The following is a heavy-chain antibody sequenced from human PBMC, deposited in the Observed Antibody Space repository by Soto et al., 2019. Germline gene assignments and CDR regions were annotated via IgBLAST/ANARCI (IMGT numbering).Heavy chain of an antibody. V-gene: IGHV3-21*06. CDR1: GFTFTRDS. CDR2: ISSTTNYI. J-gene: IGHJ4*02. CDR3: ARESEDLTSNFDY. Sequence: EVQLVESGGGLVKPGGSLRLSCAASGFTFTRDSMNWVRQAPRKGLEWVPAISSTTNYISYGDSMKGRFTISRDNAKNSLYLEMNSLRAEDTAVYYCARESEDLTSNFDYWGQGTLVTVSS.